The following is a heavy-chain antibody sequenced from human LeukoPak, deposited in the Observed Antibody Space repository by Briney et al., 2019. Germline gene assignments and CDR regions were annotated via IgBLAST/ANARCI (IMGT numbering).Heavy chain of an antibody. Sequence: GGSLRLSCAASGFTFSSNGMHWVRQTPGKGLDWVAFTRYDESKTFYGDSVRGRFTISRDNSKSTLYLQMNGLTTDDSALYYCAKANYSGSPALDFWGQGTLVIVSS. J-gene: IGHJ4*02. CDR1: GFTFSSNG. D-gene: IGHD1-26*01. V-gene: IGHV3-30*02. CDR3: AKANYSGSPALDF. CDR2: TRYDESKT.